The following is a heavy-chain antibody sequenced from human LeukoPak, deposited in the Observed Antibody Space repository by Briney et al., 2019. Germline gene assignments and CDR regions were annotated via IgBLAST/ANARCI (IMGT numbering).Heavy chain of an antibody. Sequence: PGGSLRLSCAASGFTLSRNYMSWVRQAPGKGPEWVSVIYSVGSTYYADSVKGRFTIFRDNSKNTVYLQMNSLRVEDTAVYYCATLARRVNSVLDYWGQGILVTVSS. CDR2: IYSVGST. CDR3: ATLARRVNSVLDY. V-gene: IGHV3-66*01. CDR1: GFTLSRNY. D-gene: IGHD2-21*01. J-gene: IGHJ4*02.